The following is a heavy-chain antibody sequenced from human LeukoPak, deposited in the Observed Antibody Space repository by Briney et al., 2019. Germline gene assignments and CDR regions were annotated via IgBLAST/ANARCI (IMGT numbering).Heavy chain of an antibody. J-gene: IGHJ4*02. CDR1: GGSISNTNW. CDR2: VSLAGQA. V-gene: IGHV4-4*02. Sequence: SETLSLTCDVSGGSISNTNWWSWVRRPPGQGLEWIGEVSLAGQANYNPSLNGRVTMSLDESSNQLSLKLTSVTAADTAIYYCSRESGAFCPFGYWGQGTLVIVPS. D-gene: IGHD1-26*01. CDR3: SRESGAFCPFGY.